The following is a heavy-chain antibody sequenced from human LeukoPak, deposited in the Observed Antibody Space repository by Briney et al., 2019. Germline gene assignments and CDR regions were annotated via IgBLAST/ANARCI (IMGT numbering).Heavy chain of an antibody. CDR1: GGSISSSSYY. CDR2: IYYSGST. CDR3: ARHCSYGYYFVHDAFDI. Sequence: PSETLSLTCTVSGGSISSSSYYWGWIRQPPGKGLEWIGSIYYSGSTYYNPSLKSRVTISVDTSKNQFSLKLSSVTAADTAVYYCARHCSYGYYFVHDAFDIWGQGTMVTVSS. D-gene: IGHD5-18*01. V-gene: IGHV4-39*01. J-gene: IGHJ3*02.